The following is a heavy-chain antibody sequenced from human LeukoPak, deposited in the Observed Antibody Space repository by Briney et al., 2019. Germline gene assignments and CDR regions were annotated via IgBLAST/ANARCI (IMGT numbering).Heavy chain of an antibody. CDR3: ARLYCSSSSCRHPLISDPYMDV. CDR1: TYSFSNSW. V-gene: IGHV5-51*01. J-gene: IGHJ6*03. Sequence: GESLKISCKASTYSFSNSWIGWVRQMPGRGLEWLGIIYPGDSETRYSPTFQGQVSISVDKSTKTAYLQWSSLKASDTAMYHCARLYCSSSSCRHPLISDPYMDVWGKGTTVTVSS. D-gene: IGHD2-2*01. CDR2: IYPGDSET.